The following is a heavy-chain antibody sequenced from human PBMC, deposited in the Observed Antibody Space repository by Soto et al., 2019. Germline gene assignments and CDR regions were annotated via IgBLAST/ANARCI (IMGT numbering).Heavy chain of an antibody. D-gene: IGHD3-10*01. J-gene: IGHJ4*02. CDR3: AKVSRKGSAIDFDY. CDR2: VNPNNGDT. CDR1: GYTFSNYD. V-gene: IGHV1-8*01. Sequence: QVQLVQSGAELKKPGASVKVSCKASGYTFSNYDMNWVRQATGQGPEWIGWVNPNNGDTGYAQKCQGRVTLTTDISTTTPYMELTSLRSEDTAIYYCAKVSRKGSAIDFDYWGQGTLITVSS.